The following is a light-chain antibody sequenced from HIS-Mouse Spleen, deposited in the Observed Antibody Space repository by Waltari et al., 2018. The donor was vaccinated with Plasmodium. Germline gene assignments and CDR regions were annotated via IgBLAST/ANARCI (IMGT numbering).Light chain of an antibody. Sequence: QSALTQPASVSGSPGQSITISCTGTSSDVGGSNYVSWYQQPPGKAPKLMIYDVSNRPSGVSNRFSGSKSGNTASLTISGLQAEDEADYYCSSYTSSTVVFGGGTKLTVL. CDR2: DVS. V-gene: IGLV2-14*03. J-gene: IGLJ2*01. CDR3: SSYTSSTVV. CDR1: SSDVGGSNY.